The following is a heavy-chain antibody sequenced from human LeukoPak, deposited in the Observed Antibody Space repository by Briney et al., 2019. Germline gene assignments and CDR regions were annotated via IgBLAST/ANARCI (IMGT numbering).Heavy chain of an antibody. CDR1: GFTFSSYW. Sequence: SGGSLRLSCAASGFTFSSYWMHWVRQAPGKGLVWVSRINSDGSSTYYADSVKGRFTISRDNAKNTLYLQMYSLSAEDTAVYYCAREDRYYYYGMDVWGQGTTVIVSS. V-gene: IGHV3-74*01. CDR2: INSDGSST. J-gene: IGHJ6*02. CDR3: AREDRYYYYGMDV.